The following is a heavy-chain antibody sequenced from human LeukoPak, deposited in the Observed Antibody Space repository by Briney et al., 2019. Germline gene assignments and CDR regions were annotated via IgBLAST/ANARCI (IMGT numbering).Heavy chain of an antibody. D-gene: IGHD3-10*01. CDR3: ARAGLLSYYGSGIPDAFDI. V-gene: IGHV4-39*07. Sequence: PSETLSLTCTVSGGSISGSNYYWGWIRQPPGKGLEWIGTIYYSGSTYYSPSLKSRVTISIDTSKNQFSLKLSSVTAADTAVYYCARAGLLSYYGSGIPDAFDIWGQGTMVTVSS. CDR2: IYYSGST. J-gene: IGHJ3*02. CDR1: GGSISGSNYY.